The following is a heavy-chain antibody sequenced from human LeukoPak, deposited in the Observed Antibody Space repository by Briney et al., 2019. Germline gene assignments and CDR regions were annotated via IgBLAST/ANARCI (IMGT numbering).Heavy chain of an antibody. CDR2: IYYRGST. J-gene: IGHJ3*01. Sequence: PSQTLSLTCPVSGGSISSYSWSWSRQPPGKGLEWIGYIYYRGSTNYNPSLKRQVTIPQNTSKNQLSLKRSSLTAADTAVYYCARCHTSMRGSGAFDVWGQGTMVTVSS. D-gene: IGHD2/OR15-2a*01. V-gene: IGHV4-59*12. CDR3: ARCHTSMRGSGAFDV. CDR1: GGSISSYS.